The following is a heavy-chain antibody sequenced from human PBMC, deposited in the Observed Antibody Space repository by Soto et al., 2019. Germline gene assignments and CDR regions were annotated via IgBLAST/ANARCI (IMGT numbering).Heavy chain of an antibody. V-gene: IGHV2-5*02. D-gene: IGHD4-17*01. CDR2: IFWDDDK. Sequence: QITFKESGPTLVNPKQTLALSCTFSGFSVTSDGVGVGWIRLPPGKALEWLAVIFWDDDKRYSPSLESRLSIARDTSKDQVFLTMTNMESVDTATYYCALLNDGDYTFWGQGTRVTVSS. CDR1: GFSVTSDGVG. J-gene: IGHJ4*02. CDR3: ALLNDGDYTF.